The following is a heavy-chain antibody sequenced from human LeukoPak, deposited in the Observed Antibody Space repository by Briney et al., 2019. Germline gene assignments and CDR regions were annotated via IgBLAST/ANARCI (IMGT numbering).Heavy chain of an antibody. V-gene: IGHV1-18*01. CDR1: GYTFTIYG. D-gene: IGHD4-23*01. J-gene: IGHJ4*02. CDR2: ISSYNGDT. CDR3: ARGDYGGGFDY. Sequence: ASVKVSCKASGYTFTIYGITWVRQAHGQGLEWMGCISSYNGDTKYAQKVQGRVTVTTDTSTSTAYMELRSLSLDDTAVYYCARGDYGGGFDYWGQGTLVTVSS.